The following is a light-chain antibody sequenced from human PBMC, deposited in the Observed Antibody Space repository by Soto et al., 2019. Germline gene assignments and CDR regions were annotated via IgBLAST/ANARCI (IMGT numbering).Light chain of an antibody. CDR1: QSVSSN. V-gene: IGKV3-15*01. Sequence: EIVMTQSPATLSVSPGEGATLSCRASQSVSSNLAWYQQKPGQAPTLLISGASARVTGIPARFSGSGSGTDFTLTVSSLQSEDFAIYYCQQYHNWPLTFGGGTTVEIK. J-gene: IGKJ4*01. CDR3: QQYHNWPLT. CDR2: GAS.